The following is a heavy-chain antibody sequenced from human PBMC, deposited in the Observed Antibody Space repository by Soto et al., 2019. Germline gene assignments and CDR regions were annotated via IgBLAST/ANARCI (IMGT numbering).Heavy chain of an antibody. J-gene: IGHJ6*02. CDR2: ISYDGSNK. Sequence: QVQLVESGGGGVQPGRSLRLSCAASGFTFSSYGMHWVRQAPGKGLEWVEVISYDGSNKYHADSVKGRFTISRDNSKNTLYLQMNSLRAEDTAVYYCAKDLITMVRGVIHLYCDGRDVWGQGTTVTVSS. V-gene: IGHV3-30*18. CDR3: AKDLITMVRGVIHLYCDGRDV. CDR1: GFTFSSYG. D-gene: IGHD3-10*01.